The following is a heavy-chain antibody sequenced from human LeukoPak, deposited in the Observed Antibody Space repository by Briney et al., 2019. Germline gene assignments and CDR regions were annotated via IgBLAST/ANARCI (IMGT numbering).Heavy chain of an antibody. CDR1: GFTFSSYW. J-gene: IGHJ4*02. CDR2: INSDGSST. V-gene: IGHV3-74*01. D-gene: IGHD3-10*01. Sequence: GGSLRLSCAASGFTFSSYWMRWVRQAPGKGLVWVSRINSDGSSTSYADSVKGRFTISRDNAKNTLYLQMNSLRAEDTAVYYCARGGSGSYYNVKGYWGQGTLVTVSS. CDR3: ARGGSGSYYNVKGY.